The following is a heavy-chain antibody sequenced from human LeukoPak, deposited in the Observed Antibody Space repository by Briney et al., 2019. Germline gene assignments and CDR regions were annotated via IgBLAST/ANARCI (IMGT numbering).Heavy chain of an antibody. CDR2: ITSAGDR. CDR3: AREACNGNSCYLLDY. J-gene: IGHJ4*02. Sequence: AGSLRLSCAASGFTFSTYDMHWVRQATGKGLEWVSTITSAGDRYYPGSVKGRFTISRENAKNSLYLQMDSLRAGDTAVYYCAREACNGNSCYLLDYWGQGTLVTVSS. D-gene: IGHD2-15*01. V-gene: IGHV3-13*01. CDR1: GFTFSTYD.